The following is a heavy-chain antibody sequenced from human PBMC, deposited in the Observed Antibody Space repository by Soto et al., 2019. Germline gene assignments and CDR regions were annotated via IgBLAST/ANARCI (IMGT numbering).Heavy chain of an antibody. Sequence: QLQLQESGPGLVKPSETLSLTCSVSGDSVSSSNFYWGWIRQPPGKGLEWIGSVYYSGSTYYNPSLQSRVTMSVDTSKNQFSLKLSSVTAADAAVYCCARHPTFSGWEYYFDYWGQGTLVTVSS. CDR1: GDSVSSSNFY. CDR3: ARHPTFSGWEYYFDY. V-gene: IGHV4-39*01. D-gene: IGHD6-19*01. CDR2: VYYSGST. J-gene: IGHJ4*02.